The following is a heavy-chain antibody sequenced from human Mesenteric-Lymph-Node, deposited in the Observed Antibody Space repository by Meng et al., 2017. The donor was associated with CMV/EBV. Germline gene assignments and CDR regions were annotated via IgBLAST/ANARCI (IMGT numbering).Heavy chain of an antibody. V-gene: IGHV4-39*07. J-gene: IGHJ4*02. D-gene: IGHD2-2*01. Sequence: SETLSLTCTVSGGSISSSSYYWGWIRQFPGKGLESLAIVYYTGSTYYNPSLRSRVTISVDTSKNQFSLRLTSVTAADTAVYFCARDVVDDLGTCTSTSCFLFDYWGQGTLVTVSS. CDR1: GGSISSSSYY. CDR3: ARDVVDDLGTCTSTSCFLFDY. CDR2: VYYTGST.